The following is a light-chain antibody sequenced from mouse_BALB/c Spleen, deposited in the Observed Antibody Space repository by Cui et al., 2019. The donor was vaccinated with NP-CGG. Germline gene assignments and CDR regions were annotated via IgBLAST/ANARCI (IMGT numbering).Light chain of an antibody. V-gene: IGLV1*01. Sequence: QAVVTQESDLTTSPGETVTLTCRSSTGAVTTTNYANWVQEKPDHLFTGLIGGTNNRAPGVPARFSGSLIGDKAALTITRAQTDDEAIYFCALWYSNHWVFGGGTKLTVL. J-gene: IGLJ1*01. CDR2: GTN. CDR3: ALWYSNHWV. CDR1: TGAVTTTNY.